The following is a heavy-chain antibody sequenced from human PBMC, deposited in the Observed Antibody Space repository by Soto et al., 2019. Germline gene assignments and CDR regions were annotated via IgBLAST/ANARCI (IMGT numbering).Heavy chain of an antibody. V-gene: IGHV1-18*01. J-gene: IGHJ5*02. D-gene: IGHD2-2*01. CDR1: GYTFTNYG. CDR3: ARVIPGAEAWFRP. CDR2: ISAYTDNP. Sequence: QVQLVQSGGEVKKPGASVKVSCKASGYTFTNYGVTWVRQAPGQGLEWMGWISAYTDNPNYAQKFQGRVTMTIDTSTTTAYMDLRSLTSDDTAVYYCARVIPGAEAWFRPWGQGTLVTVSS.